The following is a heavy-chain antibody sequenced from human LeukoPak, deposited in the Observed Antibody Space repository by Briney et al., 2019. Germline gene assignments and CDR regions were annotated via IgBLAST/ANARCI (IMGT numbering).Heavy chain of an antibody. CDR1: GGSFSGYY. CDR3: ARGRYYGSVFDY. D-gene: IGHD3-10*01. V-gene: IGHV4-34*01. J-gene: IGHJ4*02. CDR2: INHSGIT. Sequence: SETLSLTCAVYGGSFSGYYWSWIRQPPGKGLEWIGEINHSGITNYNPSLKSRVTISVDTSKNQFSLKLSSVTAADTAVYYCARGRYYGSVFDYWGQGTLVTVSS.